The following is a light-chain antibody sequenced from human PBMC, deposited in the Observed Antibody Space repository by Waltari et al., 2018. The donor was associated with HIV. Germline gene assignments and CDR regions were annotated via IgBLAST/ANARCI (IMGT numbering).Light chain of an antibody. CDR3: ATWDDSLNAYVV. CDR2: SNN. J-gene: IGLJ2*01. V-gene: IGLV1-44*01. Sequence: QSVVTQPPSASGTPGQRVTISCSGSSSNIGSNTVNWYQQLPGTAPKLLIDSNNQRPAGVPDRFSGSKSGTSASLAISGLQSEDEADYYCATWDDSLNAYVVFGGGTKLTVL. CDR1: SSNIGSNT.